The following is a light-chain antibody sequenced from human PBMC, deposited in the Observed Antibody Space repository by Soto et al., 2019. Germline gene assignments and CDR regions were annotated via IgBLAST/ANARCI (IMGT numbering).Light chain of an antibody. V-gene: IGKV3-15*01. CDR1: QSVSST. Sequence: EIVIAQSPAILSVSPGERATLACRASQSVSSTLAWYQQTPGQAPRLLIYDASTRDTGIPARFSGTGSGTECTLGISSLQSEDVPVDYCQQYNNWPRTFGQGTEVEIK. CDR2: DAS. CDR3: QQYNNWPRT. J-gene: IGKJ1*01.